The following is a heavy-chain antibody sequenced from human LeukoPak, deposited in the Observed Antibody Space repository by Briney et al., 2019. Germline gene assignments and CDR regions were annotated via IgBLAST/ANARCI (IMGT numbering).Heavy chain of an antibody. J-gene: IGHJ4*02. D-gene: IGHD3-9*01. CDR1: GGSISSYY. CDR2: IYYSGST. CDR3: ARDMDILTGYYQYYFDY. Sequence: SETLSLTCTVSGGSISSYYWSWIRQPPGKGLEWIGYIYYSGSTNYNPSLKSRVTISVDTSKNQFSLKLSSVTAADTAVYYCARDMDILTGYYQYYFDYWGQGTLVTVSS. V-gene: IGHV4-59*01.